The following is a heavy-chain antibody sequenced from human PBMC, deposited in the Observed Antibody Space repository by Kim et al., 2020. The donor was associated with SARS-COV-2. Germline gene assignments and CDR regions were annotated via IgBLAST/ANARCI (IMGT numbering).Heavy chain of an antibody. J-gene: IGHJ6*02. V-gene: IGHV6-1*01. Sequence: DYAESVISRITINPDTSKNQFSLHLNSVTPEDTAVYYCARNIANKGALDVWGQGTTVTVSS. CDR3: ARNIANKGALDV. D-gene: IGHD3-16*02.